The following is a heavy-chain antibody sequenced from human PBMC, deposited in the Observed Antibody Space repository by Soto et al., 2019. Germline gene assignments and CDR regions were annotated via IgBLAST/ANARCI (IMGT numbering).Heavy chain of an antibody. D-gene: IGHD3-3*01. CDR2: ISAYNGNT. J-gene: IGHJ4*02. CDR1: GYTFTSYG. CDR3: ARIRQDFWSGFALHGIDY. V-gene: IGHV1-18*01. Sequence: ASVKVSCKASGYTFTSYGISWVRQAPGQGLEWMGWISAYNGNTNYAQKLQVRVTMTTDTSTSTAYMELRSLRSDDTAVYYCARIRQDFWSGFALHGIDYWGQGTLVTVSS.